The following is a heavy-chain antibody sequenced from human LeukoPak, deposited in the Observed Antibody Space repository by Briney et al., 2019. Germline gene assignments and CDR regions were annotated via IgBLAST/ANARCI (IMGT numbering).Heavy chain of an antibody. CDR3: GGEFSSSPASMDV. CDR2: ISSTSDYI. Sequence: KPGGSLRLSCAASGXAFRDCSMNWVRQAPGKGLEWVSFISSTSDYIYYADSVKGRFTISRDNAKKSLYLQVDSLREGDTAVYYCGGEFSSSPASMDVWGQGTTVTVSS. D-gene: IGHD6-13*01. CDR1: GXAFRDCS. V-gene: IGHV3-21*01. J-gene: IGHJ6*02.